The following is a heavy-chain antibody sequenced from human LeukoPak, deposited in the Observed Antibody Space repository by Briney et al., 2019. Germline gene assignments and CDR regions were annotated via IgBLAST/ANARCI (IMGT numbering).Heavy chain of an antibody. V-gene: IGHV3-30*03. J-gene: IGHJ3*02. Sequence: GGSLRLSCAGSGFNFSSYSMSWVRQAPGKGLEWVAVISYDGSNKYYADSVKGRFTISRDNSKNTLYLQMNSLRAEDTAVYYCATSRYNWAPGAFDIWGQGTMVTVSS. D-gene: IGHD1-20*01. CDR1: GFNFSSYS. CDR3: ATSRYNWAPGAFDI. CDR2: ISYDGSNK.